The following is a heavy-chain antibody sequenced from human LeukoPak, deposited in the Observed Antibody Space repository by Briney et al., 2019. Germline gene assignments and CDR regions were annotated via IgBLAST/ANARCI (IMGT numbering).Heavy chain of an antibody. CDR1: GYTFTSYG. J-gene: IGHJ6*02. CDR2: ISAYNGNT. Sequence: ASVKVSCKASGYTFTSYGISWVRQAPGQGLEWMGWISAYNGNTNYAQKLQGRVTMTTDTSTSTAYMELRSLRSDDTAVYYCARDKRYYDFWSGYKQLDRGMDVWGQGTTVTVSS. CDR3: ARDKRYYDFWSGYKQLDRGMDV. V-gene: IGHV1-18*01. D-gene: IGHD3-3*01.